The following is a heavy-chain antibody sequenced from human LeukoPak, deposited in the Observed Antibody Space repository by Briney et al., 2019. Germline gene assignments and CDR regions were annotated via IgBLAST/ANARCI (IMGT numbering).Heavy chain of an antibody. D-gene: IGHD2-2*02. CDR1: GYTFTGYY. J-gene: IGHJ5*02. CDR2: INPNSGGT. V-gene: IGHV1-2*02. Sequence: GASVKVSCKASGYTFTGYYMHWVRQAPGQGLEWMGWINPNSGGTNYAQKFQGKVTMTRDTSISTDYMELSRLRSDDTAVYYCARDGSYCSSTSCYNGWFDPWGQGTLVTVSS. CDR3: ARDGSYCSSTSCYNGWFDP.